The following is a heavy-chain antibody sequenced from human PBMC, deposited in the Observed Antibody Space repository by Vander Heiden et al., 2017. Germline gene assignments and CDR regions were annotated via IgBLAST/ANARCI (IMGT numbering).Heavy chain of an antibody. CDR1: GFTFSDHY. CDR3: ARDRLGYCSHSSCFFLDP. V-gene: IGHV3-11*01. D-gene: IGHD2-2*01. J-gene: IGHJ5*02. Sequence: QVQLVESGGGLVKPGGSLRLSFAASGFTFSDHYMNWIRQAPGKGPEWVSYISTSGSTIFYADSVKGRFTISRDNAKNSVYLQMNSLRVEDTAVYYCARDRLGYCSHSSCFFLDPWGQGTLVTVSS. CDR2: ISTSGSTI.